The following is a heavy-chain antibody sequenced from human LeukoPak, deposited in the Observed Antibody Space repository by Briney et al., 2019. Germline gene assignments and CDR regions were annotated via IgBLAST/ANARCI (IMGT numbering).Heavy chain of an antibody. CDR1: GFTFSSYG. V-gene: IGHV3-30*18. J-gene: IGHJ4*02. D-gene: IGHD3-22*01. CDR3: AKGRLNFDY. CDR2: ISYDGSNK. Sequence: GGYLRLSCAASGFTFSSYGMHWVRQAPGKGLEWVAVISYDGSNKYYADSVKGRFTISRDNSKNTLYLQMNSPRAEDTAVYYCAKGRLNFDYWGQGTLVTVSS.